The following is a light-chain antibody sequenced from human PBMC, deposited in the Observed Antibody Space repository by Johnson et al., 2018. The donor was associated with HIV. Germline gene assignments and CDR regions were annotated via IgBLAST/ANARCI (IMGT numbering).Light chain of an antibody. V-gene: IGLV1-51*02. CDR2: ENN. CDR1: SSNIGNNY. CDR3: GTWDGSLSVYV. J-gene: IGLJ1*01. Sequence: HSVLTQPPSVSAAPGQKVTISCSGSSSNIGNNYVSWYQQLPGTAPKLLIYENNKRPTGIPDRFSGSKSGTSATLVINGLQTGDEADYYCGTWDGSLSVYVFGTGTKVTVL.